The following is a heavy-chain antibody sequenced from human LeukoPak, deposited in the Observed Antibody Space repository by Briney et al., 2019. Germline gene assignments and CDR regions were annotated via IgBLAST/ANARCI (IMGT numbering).Heavy chain of an antibody. CDR1: GGSISSGDYY. CDR3: ASSDSSGWPRAFDY. Sequence: SQTLSLTCTVSGGSISSGDYYWSWIRQPPGKGLEWIGYIYYSGSTYYNPSLKSRVTISVETSKNQFSLKLSSVTAADTAVYYCASSDSSGWPRAFDYWGQGTLVTVSS. D-gene: IGHD6-19*01. CDR2: IYYSGST. V-gene: IGHV4-30-4*01. J-gene: IGHJ4*02.